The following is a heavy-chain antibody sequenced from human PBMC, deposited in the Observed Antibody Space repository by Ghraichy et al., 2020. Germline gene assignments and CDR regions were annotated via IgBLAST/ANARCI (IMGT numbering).Heavy chain of an antibody. V-gene: IGHV3-23*01. J-gene: IGHJ5*02. CDR1: GFTFSTYA. CDR3: AKGQVATTFNWFDP. Sequence: GGSLRLSCVGSGFTFSTYAMAWVRQAPGKGLEWVSVISGSGGSTYYTDSVKGRVTISRDNSKNTLYLQMNSLRVEDTAVYYCAKGQVATTFNWFDPWGQGTLVTVSS. D-gene: IGHD5-12*01. CDR2: ISGSGGST.